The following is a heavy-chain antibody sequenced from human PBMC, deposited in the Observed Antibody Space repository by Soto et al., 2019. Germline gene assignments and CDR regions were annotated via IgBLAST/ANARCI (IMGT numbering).Heavy chain of an antibody. J-gene: IGHJ4*02. V-gene: IGHV3-30*18. D-gene: IGHD2-2*01. CDR1: GFTFSSYG. Sequence: GGSLRLSCAASGFTFSSYGMHWVRQAPGKGLEWVAVISYDGSNKYYADSVKGRFTISRDNSKNTLYLQMNSLRAEDTAVYYCAKICSSTSCYQATNGLAYWGQGTLVTVSS. CDR2: ISYDGSNK. CDR3: AKICSSTSCYQATNGLAY.